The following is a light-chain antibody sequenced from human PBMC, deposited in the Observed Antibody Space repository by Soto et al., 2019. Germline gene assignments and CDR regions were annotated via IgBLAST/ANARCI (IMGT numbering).Light chain of an antibody. CDR2: RNN. J-gene: IGLJ2*01. Sequence: QYVLTQPPSASGTPGQRVTIFCSGSSSNIGSNYVYWYQQFPGAAPKLLIYRNNQRPSGVPDRFSGSKSGPSASLAISGVRSEDEADYYCTAWDNTLSGPLFGGGTKLTVL. CDR3: TAWDNTLSGPL. CDR1: SSNIGSNY. V-gene: IGLV1-47*01.